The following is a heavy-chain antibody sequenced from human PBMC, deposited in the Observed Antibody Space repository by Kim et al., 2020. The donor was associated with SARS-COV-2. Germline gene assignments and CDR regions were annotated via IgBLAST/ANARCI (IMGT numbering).Heavy chain of an antibody. V-gene: IGHV3-48*02. Sequence: YADSVKSGFTISNDNAKNSLYLQMNSLRDGDTAVYYCAGGSSRLRYYFDYWGQGTLVTVSS. CDR3: AGGSSRLRYYFDY. D-gene: IGHD3-3*01. J-gene: IGHJ4*02.